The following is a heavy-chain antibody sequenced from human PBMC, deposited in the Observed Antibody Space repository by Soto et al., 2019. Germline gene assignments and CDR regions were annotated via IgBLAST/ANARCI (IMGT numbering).Heavy chain of an antibody. J-gene: IGHJ3*02. Sequence: EVQLVESGGGLVKPGGSLRLSCAASGFTFSNAWMSWVRQAPGKGLEWVGRIKSKTDGGTTDYAAPVKGRFTISRDDSKNTLYLQMNSLKTEDTAVYYCTTGIAARPDAFDIWGQGTMVTVSS. CDR1: GFTFSNAW. D-gene: IGHD6-6*01. CDR3: TTGIAARPDAFDI. CDR2: IKSKTDGGTT. V-gene: IGHV3-15*01.